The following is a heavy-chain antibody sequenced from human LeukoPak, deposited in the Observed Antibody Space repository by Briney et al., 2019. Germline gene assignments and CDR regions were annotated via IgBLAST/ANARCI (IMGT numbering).Heavy chain of an antibody. CDR2: ISSSSTYI. J-gene: IGHJ4*02. V-gene: IGHV3-21*01. CDR3: ARVLLLRYFDWPPTDY. CDR1: GFTFSRYS. Sequence: PGGSLRLSCAASGFTFSRYSMIWVRQAPGRGLEWVSSISSSSTYIYYADSVKGRFTISRDNAKNSLYLQMNSLRDEDTAVYYCARVLLLRYFDWPPTDYWGQGTLVTVSS. D-gene: IGHD3-9*01.